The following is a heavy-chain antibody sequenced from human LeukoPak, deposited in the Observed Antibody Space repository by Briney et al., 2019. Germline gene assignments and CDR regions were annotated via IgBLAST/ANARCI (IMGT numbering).Heavy chain of an antibody. V-gene: IGHV3-64*01. CDR3: AREIGYCSSTSCYSNWFDP. D-gene: IGHD2-2*01. CDR2: ITTNGGST. CDR1: GFTFSSYA. Sequence: GGSLRLSCAASGFTFSSYAMHWVRQAPGKGLESVSAITTNGGSTYYANSVKGRFTISRDNSKNTLYLQMGSLRAEDMAVYYCAREIGYCSSTSCYSNWFDPWGQGTLVTVSS. J-gene: IGHJ5*02.